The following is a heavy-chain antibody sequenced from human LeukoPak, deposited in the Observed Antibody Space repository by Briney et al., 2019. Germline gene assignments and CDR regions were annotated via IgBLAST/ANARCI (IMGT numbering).Heavy chain of an antibody. J-gene: IGHJ4*02. V-gene: IGHV4-39*01. CDR2: IYSSGST. D-gene: IGHD3-10*01. Sequence: PSETLSLTCSVSGDSMSNTVYYWGWIRQPPGKALEWIGSIYSSGSTYYNPSVKSRVTMSLDTSKNQFSLRLNSVTAADTAVYYCARHKEGAGSYCDYWGQGTQVTVSS. CDR1: GDSMSNTVYY. CDR3: ARHKEGAGSYCDY.